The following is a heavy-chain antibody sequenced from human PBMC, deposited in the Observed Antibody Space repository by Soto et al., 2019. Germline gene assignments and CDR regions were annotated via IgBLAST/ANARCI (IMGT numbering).Heavy chain of an antibody. CDR3: VRRNPNYDYIWGSYRAFFDY. CDR2: INHSGST. D-gene: IGHD3-16*02. J-gene: IGHJ4*02. V-gene: IGHV4-34*01. Sequence: QVQLQQWGAGLLKPSETLSLTCAVYGGSFSGYYWSWIRQPPGKGLEWIGEINHSGSTNYNPSLKSRVTISVDTSKNQFSLKLSSVTAADTAVYYCVRRNPNYDYIWGSYRAFFDYWGQGTLVTVSS. CDR1: GGSFSGYY.